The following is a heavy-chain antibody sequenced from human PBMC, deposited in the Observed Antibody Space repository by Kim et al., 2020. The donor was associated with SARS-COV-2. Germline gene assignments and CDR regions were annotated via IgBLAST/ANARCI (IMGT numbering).Heavy chain of an antibody. D-gene: IGHD6-6*01. CDR3: ARESIATRPRYFYGMDV. J-gene: IGHJ6*02. CDR2: TNGYNGNT. CDR1: GYTFTTYL. V-gene: IGHV1-18*01. Sequence: ASVKVSCQASGYTFTTYLISWVRQAPGQGLEWMGWTNGYNGNTNYASKFQGRVTMTRDTSTNTAYMELRNLRADDTAVYFCARESIATRPRYFYGMDVWGQGTTVTVSS.